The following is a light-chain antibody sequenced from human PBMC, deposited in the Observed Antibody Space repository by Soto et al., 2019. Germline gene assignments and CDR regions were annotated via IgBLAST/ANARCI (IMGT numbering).Light chain of an antibody. CDR1: QSVSSSY. CDR2: GAS. J-gene: IGKJ2*01. V-gene: IGKV3-20*01. Sequence: EIVLTQSPGVLSLSPGERATLSCRASQSVSSSYLAWYQQKPGQAPGLLIYGASNRATGIPDRFSANGSKTNFTLTFSRLDPEDFAVYYCQQYGSSPPYSFGQGTKLEIK. CDR3: QQYGSSPPYS.